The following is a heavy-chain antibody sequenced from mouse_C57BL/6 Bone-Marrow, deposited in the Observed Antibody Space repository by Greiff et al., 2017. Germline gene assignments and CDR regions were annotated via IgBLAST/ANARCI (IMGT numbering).Heavy chain of an antibody. CDR1: GYSFTDYN. CDR2: INPNYGNT. Sequence: EVHLVESGPELVKPGASVKISCKASGYSFTDYNMNWVKQSNGKGLEWIGVINPNYGNTSYNQKFKGKATLTVDQSSSTAYMQLNSLTSEDSAVYYCARRGYGSSWFAYWGQGTLVTVSA. CDR3: ARRGYGSSWFAY. J-gene: IGHJ3*01. D-gene: IGHD1-1*01. V-gene: IGHV1-39*01.